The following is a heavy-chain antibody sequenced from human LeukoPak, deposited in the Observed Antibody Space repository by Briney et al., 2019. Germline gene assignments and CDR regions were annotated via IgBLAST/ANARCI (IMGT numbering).Heavy chain of an antibody. D-gene: IGHD1-26*01. V-gene: IGHV4-39*01. CDR3: ARHLRYSGSYYP. CDR1: GASISSSNYY. CDR2: VYYSGST. Sequence: SETLSLTCTVSGASISSSNYYWGWIRQPPGKGLEWIGSVYYSGSTYYNPSLKSRVTISADTSKNQFSLKLSSVTAADTAVYYCARHLRYSGSYYPWGQGTLVTVSS. J-gene: IGHJ5*02.